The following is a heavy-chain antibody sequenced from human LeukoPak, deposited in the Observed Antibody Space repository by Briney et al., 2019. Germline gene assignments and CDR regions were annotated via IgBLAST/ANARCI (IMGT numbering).Heavy chain of an antibody. CDR2: IYSGGST. CDR1: GFTVSSNY. J-gene: IGHJ4*02. V-gene: IGHV3-66*01. D-gene: IGHD5-24*01. Sequence: GGSLRLSCAASGFTVSSNYMSWVCQAPGKGLEWVSVIYSGGSTYYADSVKGRFTISRDNSKNTLYLQMNSLRAEDTAVYYCARSPGDGYIGGYFDYWGQGTLVTVSS. CDR3: ARSPGDGYIGGYFDY.